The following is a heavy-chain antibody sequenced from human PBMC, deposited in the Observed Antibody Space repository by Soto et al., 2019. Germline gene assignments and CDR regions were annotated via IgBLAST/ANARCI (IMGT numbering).Heavy chain of an antibody. CDR1: GFTFSSYW. Sequence: EVQLVESGGGLVQPGGSLRLSCAASGFTFSSYWMHWVRQAPGKGLVWVSRITSGGSSTSYAASVKGRFTISRDNAKNTLYLQMNSLRAEDTAGYYCVRTSLVVAAATREDYWGQGTLVTVSS. V-gene: IGHV3-74*01. CDR2: ITSGGSST. CDR3: VRTSLVVAAATREDY. D-gene: IGHD2-15*01. J-gene: IGHJ4*02.